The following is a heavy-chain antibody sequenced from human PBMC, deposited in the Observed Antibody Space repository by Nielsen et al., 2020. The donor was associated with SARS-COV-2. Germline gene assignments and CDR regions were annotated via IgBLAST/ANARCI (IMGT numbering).Heavy chain of an antibody. D-gene: IGHD3-22*01. Sequence: GESLKISCAASGITFSSYAMSWVRQAPGKGLEWVSAISGSGGSTYYADSVKGRFTISRDNSKNTLYLQMNSLRAEDTAVYYCAKDLGITMIVVVPDAFDIWGQGTMVTVSS. V-gene: IGHV3-23*01. J-gene: IGHJ3*02. CDR2: ISGSGGST. CDR3: AKDLGITMIVVVPDAFDI. CDR1: GITFSSYA.